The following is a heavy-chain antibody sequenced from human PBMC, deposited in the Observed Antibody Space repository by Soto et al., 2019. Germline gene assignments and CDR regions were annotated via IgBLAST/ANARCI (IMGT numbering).Heavy chain of an antibody. CDR1: GGTFSSYA. V-gene: IGHV1-69*13. CDR2: IIPIFGTA. Sequence: GASVKVSCKASGGTFSSYAISWVRQAPGQGLEWMGGIIPIFGTANYAQKFQGRVTITADESTSTAYMELSSLRSEDTAVYYCAPDPLLMFDSFGASSEGTGETVS. D-gene: IGHD2-15*01. CDR3: APDPLLMFDSFGA. J-gene: IGHJ5*02.